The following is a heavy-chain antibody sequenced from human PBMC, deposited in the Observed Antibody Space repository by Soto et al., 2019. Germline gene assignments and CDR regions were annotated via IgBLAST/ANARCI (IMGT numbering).Heavy chain of an antibody. CDR3: ARSKLGVGDPFDI. Sequence: QVQLVDSGGGLVKPGGSLRLYCAASGFTFSDYYMNWIRQAPGKGLEWVSYISKSATNIYYADSVRGRFTISRDNAKNSLYLQLNNLRADDTAVYYCARSKLGVGDPFDIWGQGTMVTVSS. D-gene: IGHD7-27*01. CDR2: ISKSATNI. CDR1: GFTFSDYY. J-gene: IGHJ3*02. V-gene: IGHV3-11*01.